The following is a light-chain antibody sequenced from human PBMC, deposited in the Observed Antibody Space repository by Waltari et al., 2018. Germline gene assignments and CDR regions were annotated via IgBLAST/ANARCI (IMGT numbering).Light chain of an antibody. V-gene: IGLV4-69*01. CDR1: IGHSRNI. CDR2: VNSDGSH. CDR3: QTGGHGTWV. J-gene: IGLJ3*02. Sequence: QLVLTQSPSASASLGASVKLTCTLDIGHSRNIIAWLQQQPEKGPRYLMKVNSDGSHSKGDEIPDRFSGSISGAERYLTISSLQSEDEADYYCQTGGHGTWVFGGGTKLTVL.